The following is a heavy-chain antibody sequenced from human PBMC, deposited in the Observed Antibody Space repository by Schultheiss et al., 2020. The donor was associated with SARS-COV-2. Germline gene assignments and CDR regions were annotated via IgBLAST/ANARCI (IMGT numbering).Heavy chain of an antibody. CDR2: ISSSGSTI. J-gene: IGHJ6*02. CDR1: GFTFSDYY. CDR3: ASSSSGNPIYYYGMDV. Sequence: GGSLRLSCAASGFTFSDYYMSWIRQAPGKGLEWVSYISSSGSTIYYADSVKGRFTISRDNAKNSLYLQMNSLRAEDTAVYYCASSSSGNPIYYYGMDVWGQGTTVTVSS. D-gene: IGHD3-22*01. V-gene: IGHV3-11*04.